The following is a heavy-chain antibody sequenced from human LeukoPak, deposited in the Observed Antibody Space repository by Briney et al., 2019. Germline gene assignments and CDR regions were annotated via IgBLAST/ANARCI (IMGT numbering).Heavy chain of an antibody. CDR1: GGSISSYY. CDR2: IYYSGST. J-gene: IGHJ4*02. CDR3: ARVAGNSEDY. V-gene: IGHV4-59*01. D-gene: IGHD6-19*01. Sequence: SETLSLTCTVSGGSISSYYWSWIRQPPGKGLEWIGYIYYSGSTNYNPSLKSRVTISVDTSKNQFSLKLSSVTAADTAVYYCARVAGNSEDYWGQGTLVTVSS.